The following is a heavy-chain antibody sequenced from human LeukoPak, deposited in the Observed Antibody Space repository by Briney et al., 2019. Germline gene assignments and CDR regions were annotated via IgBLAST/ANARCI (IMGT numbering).Heavy chain of an antibody. D-gene: IGHD3-10*01. CDR2: ILPSFGAT. Sequence: SVKVSCKASGGTFGSYAISWVRQAPGQGLEWMGGILPSFGATKYSQKFQDRVTITADVSTTTDYMDLTSLSSEDTALYYCARPLNTMVRGITTATDFFSYAMDVWGQGTAVTVSS. J-gene: IGHJ6*02. CDR3: ARPLNTMVRGITTATDFFSYAMDV. V-gene: IGHV1-69*13. CDR1: GGTFGSYA.